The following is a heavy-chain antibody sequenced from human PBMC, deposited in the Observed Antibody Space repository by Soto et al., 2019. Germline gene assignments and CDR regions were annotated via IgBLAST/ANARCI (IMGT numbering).Heavy chain of an antibody. D-gene: IGHD5-12*01. Sequence: SETLSLTCTVSGGSISGGVYYWSWIRQPPGKGLEWIGYIFDSGSTYYNPSLKSRVTISVDTSKNQFSLRLSSVTAADTAVYYCAREIIPLATDWYFDLWGRGTLVTVSS. V-gene: IGHV4-30-4*01. J-gene: IGHJ2*01. CDR2: IFDSGST. CDR3: AREIIPLATDWYFDL. CDR1: GGSISGGVYY.